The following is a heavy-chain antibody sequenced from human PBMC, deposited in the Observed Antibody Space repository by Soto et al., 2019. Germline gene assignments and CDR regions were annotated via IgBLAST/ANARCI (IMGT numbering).Heavy chain of an antibody. CDR2: ISGSGGST. D-gene: IGHD6-19*01. CDR1: GFTFSSYA. J-gene: IGHJ4*02. Sequence: EVQLLESGGGLVQPGGSLRLSCAASGFTFSSYAISWVRQAPGKGLEWVSAISGSGGSTYYADSVKGRFTISRDNSKNTLYLQMNSLRAEDTAVYYCAKGGSSGWGIDYWGQGTLVTVSS. CDR3: AKGGSSGWGIDY. V-gene: IGHV3-23*01.